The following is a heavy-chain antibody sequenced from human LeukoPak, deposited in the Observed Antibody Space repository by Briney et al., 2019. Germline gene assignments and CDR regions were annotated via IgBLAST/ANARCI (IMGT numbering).Heavy chain of an antibody. V-gene: IGHV3-30-3*01. D-gene: IGHD3-10*01. Sequence: PGGSLRLSCAASGFTFSSYAMHWVRQAPGKGLEWVAVISYDGSNKYYADSVKGRFTISRDNSKNTLYLQMNSLRAEDTAVYYCASTLEPYYYGSGSYYYYYMDVWGKGTTVTVSS. CDR1: GFTFSSYA. CDR2: ISYDGSNK. J-gene: IGHJ6*03. CDR3: ASTLEPYYYGSGSYYYYYMDV.